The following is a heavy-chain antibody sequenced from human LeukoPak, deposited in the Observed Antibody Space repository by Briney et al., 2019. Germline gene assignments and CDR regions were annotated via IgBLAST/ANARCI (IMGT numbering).Heavy chain of an antibody. CDR2: IYYSGST. J-gene: IGHJ4*02. V-gene: IGHV4-39*07. CDR1: GGSISSSSYY. CDR3: ARRSIVGIAAADTFDY. D-gene: IGHD6-13*01. Sequence: SSETLSLTCTVSGGSISSSSYYWGWIRQPPGKGLEWIGSIYYSGSTYYNPSLKSRVTISVDTSKNQFSLKLSSVTAADTAVYYCARRSIVGIAAADTFDYWGQGTLVTVSS.